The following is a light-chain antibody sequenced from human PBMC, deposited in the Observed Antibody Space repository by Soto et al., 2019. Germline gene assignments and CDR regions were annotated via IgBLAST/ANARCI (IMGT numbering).Light chain of an antibody. J-gene: IGLJ1*01. V-gene: IGLV1-44*01. CDR2: NNN. CDR1: SSNIGSNI. Sequence: QPVLTQPPSASGTPGQTVTISCSGGSSNIGSNIVNWYQQLPGTAPKLLIYNNNERPSGVPDRFSGSKSGTSASMAISGLQSEDEADYYCAAWDDSLNGHYVFGTGTQLTVL. CDR3: AAWDDSLNGHYV.